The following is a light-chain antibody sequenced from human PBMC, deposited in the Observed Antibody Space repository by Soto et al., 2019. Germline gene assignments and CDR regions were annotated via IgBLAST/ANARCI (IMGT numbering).Light chain of an antibody. V-gene: IGKV3-20*01. J-gene: IGKJ2*01. CDR1: QSVSSY. CDR2: GSS. Sequence: EIVLTQSPGTLSLSPGERATLSCRVSQSVSSYLACYQQKPGQAPRLLIYGSSTRATGIPDRFSGSGSETDFTLTISSLEPEDLAVSYCQQYGSSPYTIGQGTKLEIK. CDR3: QQYGSSPYT.